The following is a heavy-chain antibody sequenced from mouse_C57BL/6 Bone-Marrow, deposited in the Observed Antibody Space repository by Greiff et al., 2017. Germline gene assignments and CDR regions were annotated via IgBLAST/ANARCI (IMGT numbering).Heavy chain of an antibody. CDR3: ARNPSYYSNSWFAY. J-gene: IGHJ3*01. CDR1: GYTFTSYW. D-gene: IGHD2-5*01. CDR2: IDPSDSYT. V-gene: IGHV1-59*01. Sequence: QVQLQQPGAELVRPGTSVKLSCKASGYTFTSYWMHWVKQRPGQGLEWIGVIDPSDSYTNYNQKFKGKATWTVDTSSSTAYMQLSSLTSEDSAVYYCARNPSYYSNSWFAYWGQGTLVTVSA.